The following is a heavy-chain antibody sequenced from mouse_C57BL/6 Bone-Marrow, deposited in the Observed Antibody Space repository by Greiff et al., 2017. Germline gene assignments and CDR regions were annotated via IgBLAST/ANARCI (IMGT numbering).Heavy chain of an antibody. CDR2: ISYSGST. CDR1: GYSITSDY. V-gene: IGHV3-8*01. Sequence: EVQLQQSGPGLSKPSQTLSLTCSVTGYSITSDYWNLIRKFPGNKLEYMGYISYSGSTYYNPYLKIRISITRDTSKNKYYLQLNSVTTEDTATYYCARFNDGYAMDYWGQGTSVTVSS. D-gene: IGHD2-12*01. CDR3: ARFNDGYAMDY. J-gene: IGHJ4*01.